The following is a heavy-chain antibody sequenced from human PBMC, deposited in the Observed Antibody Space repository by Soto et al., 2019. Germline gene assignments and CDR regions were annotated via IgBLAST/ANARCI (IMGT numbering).Heavy chain of an antibody. CDR1: GYTFTDYY. J-gene: IGHJ6*02. CDR3: ARDQSPSSGWPGMDV. D-gene: IGHD6-19*01. Sequence: ASVKVSCKASGYTFTDYYMHWVRQAPGQGLEWMGWINPNSGGTNYAQKFQGRVTMTRDTSISTAYMELNRLRSDDTAVYYCARDQSPSSGWPGMDVWGHVTTATVSS. CDR2: INPNSGGT. V-gene: IGHV1-2*02.